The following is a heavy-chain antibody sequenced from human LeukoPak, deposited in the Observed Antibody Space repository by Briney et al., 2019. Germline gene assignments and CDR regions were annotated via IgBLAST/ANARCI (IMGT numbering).Heavy chain of an antibody. D-gene: IGHD2-2*01. J-gene: IGHJ5*02. V-gene: IGHV3-74*01. Sequence: GGSLRLPCAASGFTVSSSFMSWVRQAPGKGLVWVSRINSDGSSTSYADSVKGRFTISRDNAKNTLYLQMNSLRAEDTAVYYCARDPILGYCSSTSCSHNWFDPWGQGTLVTVSS. CDR3: ARDPILGYCSSTSCSHNWFDP. CDR1: GFTVSSSF. CDR2: INSDGSST.